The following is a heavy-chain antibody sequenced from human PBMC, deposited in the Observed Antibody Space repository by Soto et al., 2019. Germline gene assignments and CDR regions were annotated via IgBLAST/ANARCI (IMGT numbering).Heavy chain of an antibody. Sequence: WVRQATGQGLEWMGWMNPNSGNTGYAQKFQGRFTMTRNTSISTAYMELSSLSSEDTAVYYCVILRYFDWLSNDAFDIWGQGTMVTV. J-gene: IGHJ3*02. D-gene: IGHD3-9*01. V-gene: IGHV1-8*01. CDR3: VILRYFDWLSNDAFDI. CDR2: MNPNSGNT.